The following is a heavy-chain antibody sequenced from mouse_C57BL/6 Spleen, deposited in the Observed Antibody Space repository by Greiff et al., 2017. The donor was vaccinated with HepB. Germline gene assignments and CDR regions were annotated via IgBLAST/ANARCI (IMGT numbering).Heavy chain of an antibody. Sequence: VQLQQSGPELVKPGASVKISCKASGYTFTDYYMNWVKQSHGKSLEWIGDINPNNGGTSYNQKFKGKATLTVDKSSSTAYMELRSLTSEDSAVYYCARPLTTVYAMDYWGQGTSVTVSS. J-gene: IGHJ4*01. CDR2: INPNNGGT. D-gene: IGHD1-1*01. CDR1: GYTFTDYY. V-gene: IGHV1-26*01. CDR3: ARPLTTVYAMDY.